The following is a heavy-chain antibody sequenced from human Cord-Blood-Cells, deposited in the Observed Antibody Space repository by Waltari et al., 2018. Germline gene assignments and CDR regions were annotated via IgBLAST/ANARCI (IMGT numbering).Heavy chain of an antibody. D-gene: IGHD6-13*01. V-gene: IGHV3-7*01. CDR2: IKQDGSEK. J-gene: IGHJ1*01. Sequence: ELQLVDSGGGLVQPGGSLRVSWAASGFPVSSFWMSWVRQAPGKGLEWVANIKQDGSEKYYVDSVKGRFTISRDNAKNSLYLQMNSLRAEDTAVYYCARDSSSWYFEYFQHWGQGTLVTVSS. CDR3: ARDSSSWYFEYFQH. CDR1: GFPVSSFW.